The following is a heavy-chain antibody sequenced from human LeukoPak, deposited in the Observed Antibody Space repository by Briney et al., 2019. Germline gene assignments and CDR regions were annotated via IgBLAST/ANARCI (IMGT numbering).Heavy chain of an antibody. V-gene: IGHV4-30-4*01. CDR1: GGSISSGDYY. Sequence: SETLSLTCTVSGGSISSGDYYWSWIRQPPGKGLEWIGYIYYGGSTYYNPSLKSRVTISVDTSKNQFSLKLSSVTAADTAVYYCARASDKMNWFDPWGQGTLVTVSS. CDR2: IYYGGST. CDR3: ARASDKMNWFDP. J-gene: IGHJ5*02. D-gene: IGHD3-10*01.